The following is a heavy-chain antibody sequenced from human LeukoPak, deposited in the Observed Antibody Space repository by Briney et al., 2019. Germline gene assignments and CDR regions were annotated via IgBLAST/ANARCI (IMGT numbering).Heavy chain of an antibody. V-gene: IGHV5-51*01. J-gene: IGHJ4*02. Sequence: GESLKISCKGSGYSFTSYWIGWVRQMPGKGLEWMGIIYPGDSDTRYSPSFQGQVTIPADKSISTAYLQWSSLKASDTGMYYCARQDYYYDSSGYFRLFDYWGQGTLVTVSS. CDR2: IYPGDSDT. CDR3: ARQDYYYDSSGYFRLFDY. CDR1: GYSFTSYW. D-gene: IGHD3-22*01.